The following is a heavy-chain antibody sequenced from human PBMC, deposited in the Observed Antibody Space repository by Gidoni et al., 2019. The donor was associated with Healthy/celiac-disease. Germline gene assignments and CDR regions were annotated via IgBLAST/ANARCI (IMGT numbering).Heavy chain of an antibody. D-gene: IGHD5-18*01. Sequence: QVQLQESGPGLVKPSETLSLTCTVSGGSISSYYWSWIRQPPGKGLEWIGYIYYSGSTNYNPSLKSRVTISVDTSKNQFSLKLSSVTAADTAVYYCARDLLDTANLNPPYYYYYGMDVWGQGTTVTVSS. CDR2: IYYSGST. J-gene: IGHJ6*02. CDR3: ARDLLDTANLNPPYYYYYGMDV. CDR1: GGSISSYY. V-gene: IGHV4-59*01.